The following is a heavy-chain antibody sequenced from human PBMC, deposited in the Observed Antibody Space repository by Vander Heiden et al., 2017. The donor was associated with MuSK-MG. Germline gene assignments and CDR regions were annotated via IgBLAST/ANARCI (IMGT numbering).Heavy chain of an antibody. V-gene: IGHV1-46*03. CDR1: GYIFISYH. CDR3: ARNSASGFDY. CDR2: INPVGATT. Sequence: QVQVVQSGAEVKKPGASVKVSCKASGYIFISYHLHWVRQAPGQGLEWMGMINPVGATTSDAQRFQGRVTMTRDTSTSTVYMELSSLRSEDTAVYYGARNSASGFDYWCQGNLVTVST. J-gene: IGHJ4*02. D-gene: IGHD6-6*01.